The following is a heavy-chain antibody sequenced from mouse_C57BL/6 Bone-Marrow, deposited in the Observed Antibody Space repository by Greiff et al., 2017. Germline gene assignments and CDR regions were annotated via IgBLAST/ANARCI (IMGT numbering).Heavy chain of an antibody. CDR2: INPYNGGT. D-gene: IGHD1-1*01. Sequence: VQLQQSGPVLVKPGASVKMSCKASGYTFTDSYMNWVKQRPGQSLEWIGVINPYNGGTSYNQKFKGKATLTVDTSSSTAYMELSSLTSEDSAVXDVARGYYGSSSWLAYWGQGTPVTVSA. CDR1: GYTFTDSY. V-gene: IGHV1-19*01. J-gene: IGHJ3*01. CDR3: ARGYYGSSSWLAY.